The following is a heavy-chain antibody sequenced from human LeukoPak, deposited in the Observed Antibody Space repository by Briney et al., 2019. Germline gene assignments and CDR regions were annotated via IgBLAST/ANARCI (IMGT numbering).Heavy chain of an antibody. D-gene: IGHD1-1*01. CDR1: GCSIGGHY. CDR2: IYYSGST. Sequence: PSETLSLTCTVSGCSIGGHYWSWIRQPPGKGLEWIGYIYYSGSTNYNPSLRSRVAISVDTSKNQFSLELSSVTAADTAVYYCARLHADTTLTPYYYYIYVWGKGTTVTVSS. J-gene: IGHJ6*03. V-gene: IGHV4-59*11. CDR3: ARLHADTTLTPYYYYIYV.